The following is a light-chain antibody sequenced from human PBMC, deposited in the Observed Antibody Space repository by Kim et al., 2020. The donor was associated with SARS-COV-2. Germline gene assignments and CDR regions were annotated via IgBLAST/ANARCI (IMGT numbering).Light chain of an antibody. CDR1: SSDVGGYNY. Sequence: GQSVTISCTGISSDVGGYNYVSWYQQHPGKAPKLMIYDVSKRPSGVPDRFSGSKSGNTASLTISGLQAEDEADYYCCSYAGSYIYVFATGTTVTVL. V-gene: IGLV2-11*01. J-gene: IGLJ1*01. CDR3: CSYAGSYIYV. CDR2: DVS.